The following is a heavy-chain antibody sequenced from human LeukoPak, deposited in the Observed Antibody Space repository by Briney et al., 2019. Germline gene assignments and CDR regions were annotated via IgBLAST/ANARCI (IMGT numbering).Heavy chain of an antibody. CDR1: ELTFSTYA. Sequence: PGGSLRLSCAASELTFSTYAMSWVRGTPGKGLEWFPAISGDNPGTYHANSVKGRFTISRDNSKNTLHLQMSGLRAEDTARYYCAKAPVGHCSGAFCYHFDSWGQGTLVTVSS. V-gene: IGHV3-23*01. D-gene: IGHD2-15*01. CDR3: AKAPVGHCSGAFCYHFDS. CDR2: ISGDNPGT. J-gene: IGHJ4*02.